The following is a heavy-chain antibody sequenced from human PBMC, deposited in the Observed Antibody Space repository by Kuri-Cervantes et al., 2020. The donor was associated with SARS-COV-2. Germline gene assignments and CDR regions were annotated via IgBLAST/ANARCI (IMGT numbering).Heavy chain of an antibody. CDR3: ARHSTPYSSGWYGFDY. D-gene: IGHD6-19*01. Sequence: SETLSLTCAFYGESFRGYYWNWIRQSPGKGLEWIGEVNHRGSTNYNPSLKSRVTISVDTSSKQFSLHLGSVTAADTAVYYCARHSTPYSSGWYGFDYWGQGALVTVSS. CDR2: VNHRGST. CDR1: GESFRGYY. V-gene: IGHV4-34*01. J-gene: IGHJ4*02.